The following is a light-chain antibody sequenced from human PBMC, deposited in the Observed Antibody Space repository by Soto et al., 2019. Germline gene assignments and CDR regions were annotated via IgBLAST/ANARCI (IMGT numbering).Light chain of an antibody. CDR2: EVS. CDR1: SSDVGDSNS. J-gene: IGLJ1*01. CDR3: SSHTSGTTYYV. V-gene: IGLV2-14*01. Sequence: QSALTQPASVSGSPGQSITISCTGTSSDVGDSNSVSWYQQQPGKVPKLMIYEVSNRPSGISDRFSGSKSGNTASLTISGLQADDEADYSCSSHTSGTTYYVFGTGTKLTVL.